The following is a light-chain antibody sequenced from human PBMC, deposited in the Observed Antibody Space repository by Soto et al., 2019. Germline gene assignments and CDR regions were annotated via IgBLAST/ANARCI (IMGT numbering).Light chain of an antibody. CDR1: SGHSSHV. V-gene: IGLV4-69*01. CDR2: LNSDGSH. J-gene: IGLJ2*01. Sequence: QPVLTQSPSASASLGASVKLTCTLSSGHSSHVIAWHQQQPEKGPRYLMNLNSDGSHNKGDGIPDRFSGSSSGAERYLTISSLQSEDEADYYCQTWGTGIVVFGGGTKLTVL. CDR3: QTWGTGIVV.